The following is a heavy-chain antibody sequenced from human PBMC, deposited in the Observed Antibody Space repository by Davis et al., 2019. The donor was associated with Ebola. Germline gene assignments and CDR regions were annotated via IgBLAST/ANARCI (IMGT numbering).Heavy chain of an antibody. Sequence: MPSETLSLTCAVYGGSFSGYYWSWIRQPPGKRLEWIGEINHSGSTNYNPSLKSRVTISVDTSKNQFSLKLSSVTAADTAVYYCATGRDILTSDPWFDPWGQGTLVTVSS. CDR3: ATGRDILTSDPWFDP. CDR1: GGSFSGYY. V-gene: IGHV4-34*01. D-gene: IGHD3-9*01. J-gene: IGHJ5*02. CDR2: INHSGST.